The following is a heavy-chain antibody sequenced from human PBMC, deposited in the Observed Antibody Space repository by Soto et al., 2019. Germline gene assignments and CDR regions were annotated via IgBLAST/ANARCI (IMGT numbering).Heavy chain of an antibody. V-gene: IGHV3-23*01. J-gene: IGHJ5*02. CDR3: AKDPGRVAAATYNWFDP. Sequence: PGGSLRLSCAASGFTFSSYAMSWVRQAPGKGLEWVSGISGSGGSTYYADSVKGRFTISRDNSKNTLYLQMNSLRAEDTAVYYCAKDPGRVAAATYNWFDPWGQGTLVTVSS. CDR2: ISGSGGST. CDR1: GFTFSSYA. D-gene: IGHD2-2*01.